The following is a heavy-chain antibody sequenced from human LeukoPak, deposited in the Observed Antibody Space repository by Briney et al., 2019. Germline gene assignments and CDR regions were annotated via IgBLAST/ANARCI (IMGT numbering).Heavy chain of an antibody. J-gene: IGHJ4*02. CDR3: AKDLGGYYYYFDY. V-gene: IGHV3-21*04. Sequence: GGSLRLSCEASGFTFSSYSMKWVRQAPGKGLEWVSCISSTSSYKYYADSVKGRFTISRDNSKNTLYLQMNSLRAEDTAVYYCAKDLGGYYYYFDYWGQGTLVTVSS. D-gene: IGHD3-22*01. CDR2: ISSTSSYK. CDR1: GFTFSSYS.